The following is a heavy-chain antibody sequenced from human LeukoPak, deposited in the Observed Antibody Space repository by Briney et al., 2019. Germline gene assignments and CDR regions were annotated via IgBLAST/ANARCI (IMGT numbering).Heavy chain of an antibody. Sequence: GGSLRLSCAASGFTFSNYGMHWVRQAPGKGLEWVVSIRYDGSNKYYADSVKGRFTISRDNSKNTLYLQMNSLRAEDTAVYYCAKKTIVGATVDAFDIWGQGTMVTVSS. J-gene: IGHJ3*02. CDR3: AKKTIVGATVDAFDI. CDR2: IRYDGSNK. V-gene: IGHV3-30*02. CDR1: GFTFSNYG. D-gene: IGHD1-26*01.